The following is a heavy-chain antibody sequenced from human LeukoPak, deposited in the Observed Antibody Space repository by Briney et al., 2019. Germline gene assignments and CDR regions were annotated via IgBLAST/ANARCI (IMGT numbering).Heavy chain of an antibody. V-gene: IGHV3-7*01. Sequence: PGGSLRLSCEVSGLTFSTYWMTWVRQAPGKGLEWVASINQNGRGKYYVDSVKGRFTISRDNAKDSLYLQMNSLRDEDTAVYYCARSLGDDWGQGTLVTVSS. CDR2: INQNGRGK. CDR3: ARSLGDD. J-gene: IGHJ4*02. D-gene: IGHD3-16*01. CDR1: GLTFSTYW.